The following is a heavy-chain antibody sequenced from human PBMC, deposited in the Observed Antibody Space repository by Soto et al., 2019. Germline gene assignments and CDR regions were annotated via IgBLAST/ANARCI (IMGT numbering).Heavy chain of an antibody. CDR1: GYSISSGYY. CDR3: ARGVGSRRDYFDY. J-gene: IGHJ4*02. CDR2: IYHSGST. V-gene: IGHV4-38-2*02. Sequence: SETLSLTCTVSGYSISSGYYWGWIRQPPGKGLEWIGSIYHSGSTYYNPSLKSRVTISVDTPKNQFSLKLSSVTAADTAVYYCARGVGSRRDYFDYWGQGTLVTVSS.